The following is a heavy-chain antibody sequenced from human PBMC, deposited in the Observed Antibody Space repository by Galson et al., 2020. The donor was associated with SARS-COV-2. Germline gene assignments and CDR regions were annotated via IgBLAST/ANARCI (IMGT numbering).Heavy chain of an antibody. CDR2: IGTAGDT. J-gene: IGHJ6*03. D-gene: IGHD2-2*02. V-gene: IGHV3-13*01. CDR1: GFTFSSYD. Sequence: GESLKISCAASGFTFSSYDMHWVRQATGKGLEWVSAIGTAGDTSYPGSVKGRFTIFRENAKNSLYLQMNSLRAGDTAVYYCARADFLSRRTIETIYTYYHMDGWGKGTTVTVSS. CDR3: ARADFLSRRTIETIYTYYHMDG.